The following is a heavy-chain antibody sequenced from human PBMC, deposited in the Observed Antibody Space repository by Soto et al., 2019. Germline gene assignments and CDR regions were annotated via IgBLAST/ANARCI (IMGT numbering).Heavy chain of an antibody. Sequence: QVQLVESGGGVVQPGRSLRLSCAASGFRFSGFGMHWVRQAPGKGLEWVAILRYDGSNKYYADSVKGRFTISRDNSQNTLNLQMDSLRVEDTAVYYCARDGVGATTFYGYFDYWGQGILVTVSS. V-gene: IGHV3-33*01. J-gene: IGHJ4*02. D-gene: IGHD1-26*01. CDR3: ARDGVGATTFYGYFDY. CDR2: LRYDGSNK. CDR1: GFRFSGFG.